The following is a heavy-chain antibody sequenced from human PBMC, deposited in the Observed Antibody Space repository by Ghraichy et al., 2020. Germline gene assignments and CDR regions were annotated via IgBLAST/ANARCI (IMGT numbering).Heavy chain of an antibody. CDR2: IYGGENT. J-gene: IGHJ3*02. CDR3: AKDLEVEFRSASEI. D-gene: IGHD2-15*01. CDR1: GFSVRTNY. V-gene: IGHV3-53*01. Sequence: GGSLRLSCVASGFSVRTNYMSWVRQAPGKGLEFVSVIYGGENTSYADSVRGRFFISRDNSKNTVYLQMNNLRPEDTAVYYCAKDLEVEFRSASEIWGHGTMVTVSS.